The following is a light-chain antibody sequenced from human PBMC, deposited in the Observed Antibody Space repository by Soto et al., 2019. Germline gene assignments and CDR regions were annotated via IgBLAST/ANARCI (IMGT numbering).Light chain of an antibody. CDR1: QSISSS. J-gene: IGKJ4*01. CDR3: QQSYSTRAFS. Sequence: DIQMTQNTYSLSASVGDRVTITCRASQSISSSLNWYQQKPGKAPNLLIYTASTLQRGVPSRFSGSGFGTDFTLTISSLQPEDFATYYCQQSYSTRAFSFGGGAKVDIK. V-gene: IGKV1-39*01. CDR2: TAS.